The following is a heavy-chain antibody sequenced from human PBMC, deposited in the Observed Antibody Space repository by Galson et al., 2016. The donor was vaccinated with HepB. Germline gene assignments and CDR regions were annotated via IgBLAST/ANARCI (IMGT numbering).Heavy chain of an antibody. D-gene: IGHD6-13*01. Sequence: SVKVSCKASGYTFTNYGISWVRQAPGQGLEWMGWISNQYEKTNYAQTLQDRVTLTTDTSSNTAYMELRSLSSVTAADTAIYYCARQQLVSLSYGLDVWGQGTTVTVSS. CDR3: ARQQLVSLSYGLDV. CDR2: ISNQYEKT. V-gene: IGHV1-18*01. J-gene: IGHJ6*02. CDR1: GYTFTNYG.